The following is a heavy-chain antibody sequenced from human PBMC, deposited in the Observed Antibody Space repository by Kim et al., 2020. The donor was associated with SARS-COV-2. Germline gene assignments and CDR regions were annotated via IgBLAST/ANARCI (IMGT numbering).Heavy chain of an antibody. V-gene: IGHV7-4-1*02. D-gene: IGHD6-19*01. CDR2: INTNTGNP. CDR3: ATASSGWYYYYGMDV. J-gene: IGHJ6*02. CDR1: GYTFTSYA. Sequence: ASVKVSCRASGYTFTSYAMNWVRQAPGQGLEWMGWINTNTGNPTYAQGFTGRFVFSLDTSVSTAYLQISSLKAEDTAVYYCATASSGWYYYYGMDVWGQGTTVTVSS.